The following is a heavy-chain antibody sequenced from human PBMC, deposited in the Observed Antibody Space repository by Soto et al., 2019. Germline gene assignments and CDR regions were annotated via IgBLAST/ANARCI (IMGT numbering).Heavy chain of an antibody. V-gene: IGHV4-39*07. CDR3: ACGSSASAYIDY. CDR2: VYYSGNY. CDR1: GSSVSSRSYY. Sequence: SEALPLTCAVSGSSVSSRSYYWGWVRQPPGKGLEWIGCVYYSGNYDYNPSLKSRITISVDTSKNQFSLKLNSVTAADTAVYYCACGSSASAYIDYWGQGTLVTVSS. D-gene: IGHD6-13*01. J-gene: IGHJ4*02.